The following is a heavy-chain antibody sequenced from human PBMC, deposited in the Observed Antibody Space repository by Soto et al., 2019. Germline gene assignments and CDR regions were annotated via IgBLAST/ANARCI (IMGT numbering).Heavy chain of an antibody. Sequence: GSGPTLVNPTQTLTLTCTFSGFSLSTSGMRVSWIRQPPGKALEWLARIDWDDDKFYSTSLKTRLTISKDTSKNQVVLTMTNMDPVDTATYYCARIPGWYYGMDVWGQGTTVTVSS. V-gene: IGHV2-70*04. CDR3: ARIPGWYYGMDV. J-gene: IGHJ6*02. D-gene: IGHD2-15*01. CDR1: GFSLSTSGMR. CDR2: IDWDDDK.